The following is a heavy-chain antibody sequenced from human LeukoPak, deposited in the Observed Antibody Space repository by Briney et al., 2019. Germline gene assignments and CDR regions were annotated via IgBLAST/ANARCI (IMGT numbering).Heavy chain of an antibody. CDR1: GGSISSYY. V-gene: IGHV4-59*12. Sequence: SETLSLTCTVSGGSISSYYWSWIRQPPGKGLEWIGYIYYSGTTNYDPSLKSRVTISVDTSKNQFSLKLSSVTAADTAVYYCARGSYDSSGYSVIFDYWGQGTLVTVSS. D-gene: IGHD3-22*01. CDR3: ARGSYDSSGYSVIFDY. CDR2: IYYSGTT. J-gene: IGHJ4*02.